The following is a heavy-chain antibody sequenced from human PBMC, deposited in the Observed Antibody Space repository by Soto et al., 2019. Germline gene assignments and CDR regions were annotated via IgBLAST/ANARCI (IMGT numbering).Heavy chain of an antibody. V-gene: IGHV4-59*01. CDR3: ARVLYSYGVYYFDY. D-gene: IGHD5-18*01. CDR2: IYYSGST. CDR1: GGSISSYY. J-gene: IGHJ4*02. Sequence: SETLSLTCTVSGGSISSYYWSWIRQPPGKGLEWIGYIYYSGSTNYNPSLKSRVTISVDTSKNQFSLKLSSVTAADTAVYYCARVLYSYGVYYFDYWGQGTLVTVSS.